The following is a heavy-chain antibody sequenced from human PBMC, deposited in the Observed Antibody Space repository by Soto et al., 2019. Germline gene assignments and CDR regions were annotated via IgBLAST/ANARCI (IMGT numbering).Heavy chain of an antibody. Sequence: QVQLQQWGAGLLKPSETLSLTCAVYGGSFSGYYWSWIRQPPGKGLEWIGEINHSGSTNYNPSLKSRVTISVDTSKNQFSLKLSSVTAADTAVYYCARGRRTAVTIDYWGQETLVTVSS. CDR1: GGSFSGYY. D-gene: IGHD4-17*01. J-gene: IGHJ4*02. CDR2: INHSGST. CDR3: ARGRRTAVTIDY. V-gene: IGHV4-34*01.